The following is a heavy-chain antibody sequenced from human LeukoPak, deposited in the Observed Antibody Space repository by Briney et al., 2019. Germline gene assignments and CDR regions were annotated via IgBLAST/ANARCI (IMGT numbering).Heavy chain of an antibody. CDR3: ARALYSGYDLYDY. J-gene: IGHJ4*02. CDR1: GYTFTSYD. D-gene: IGHD5-12*01. Sequence: ASVKVSCTASGYTFTSYDIDWVRQATGQGLEWMGWMNPNSGNTGYAQKFQGRVTMTRNTSISTAYMELSSLRSEDTAVYYCARALYSGYDLYDYWGQGTLVTVSS. CDR2: MNPNSGNT. V-gene: IGHV1-8*01.